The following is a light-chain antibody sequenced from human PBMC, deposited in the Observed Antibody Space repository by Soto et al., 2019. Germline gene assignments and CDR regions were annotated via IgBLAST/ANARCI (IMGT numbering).Light chain of an antibody. V-gene: IGKV1-39*01. CDR3: QQNYRTTLT. Sequence: DIQMTQSPSSLSASVGDRVTIACRASQSINIYLGWYQQEPGKAPKLLMYDASSLQSGVPSRFSGSGSGTHFTLTISSLQREDFATYYCQQNYRTTLTFGGWTKLELK. CDR2: DAS. J-gene: IGKJ4*01. CDR1: QSINIY.